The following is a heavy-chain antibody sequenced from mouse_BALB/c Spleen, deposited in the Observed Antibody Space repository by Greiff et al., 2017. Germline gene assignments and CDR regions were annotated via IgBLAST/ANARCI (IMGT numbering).Heavy chain of an antibody. Sequence: EVQVVESGGDLVKPGGSLKLSCAASGFTFSSYGMSWVRQTPDKRLEWVATISSGGSYTYYPDSVKGRFTISRDNAKNTLYLQMSSLKSEDTAMYYCARQDYGVYYAMDYWGQGTSVTVSS. CDR1: GFTFSSYG. J-gene: IGHJ4*01. CDR3: ARQDYGVYYAMDY. V-gene: IGHV5-6*01. D-gene: IGHD1-1*02. CDR2: ISSGGSYT.